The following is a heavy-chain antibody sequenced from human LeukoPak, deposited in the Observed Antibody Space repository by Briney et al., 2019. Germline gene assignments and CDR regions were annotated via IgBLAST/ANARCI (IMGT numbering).Heavy chain of an antibody. CDR3: AYQNDFWSGSPPDV. CDR2: FDPEDGET. Sequence: ASVKVSCKVSGYTLTELSMHWVRQAPGKGLEWMGGFDPEDGETIYAQKFQGRVTMTEDTSTDTAYMELSSLRSDDTAVYFCAYQNDFWSGSPPDVWGQGTMVTVSS. CDR1: GYTLTELS. D-gene: IGHD3-3*01. V-gene: IGHV1-24*01. J-gene: IGHJ6*02.